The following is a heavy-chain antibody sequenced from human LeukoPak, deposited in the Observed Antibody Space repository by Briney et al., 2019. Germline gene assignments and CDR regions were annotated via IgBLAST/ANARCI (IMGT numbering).Heavy chain of an antibody. CDR1: GYTFTSYD. CDR2: MNPNSGNT. CDR3: ASRPRSSSWYGGYLS. D-gene: IGHD6-13*01. Sequence: ASVKVSCKASGYTFTSYDINWVRQATGQGLEWMGWMNPNSGNTGYAQKFQGSVTMTRNTSISTAYMELSSLRSEDTAVYYCASRPRSSSWYGGYLSWGQGTLVTVSS. J-gene: IGHJ4*02. V-gene: IGHV1-8*01.